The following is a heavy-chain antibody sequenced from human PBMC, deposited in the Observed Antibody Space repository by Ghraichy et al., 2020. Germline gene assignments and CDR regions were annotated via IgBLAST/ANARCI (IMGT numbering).Heavy chain of an antibody. Sequence: SETLSLTCTVSGGSISSYYWSWIRQPPGKGLEWIGYIYYSGSTNYNPSLKSRVTISVDTSKNQFSLKLSSVTAADTAVYYCARAVNQPVNWFDPWGQGTLVTVSS. CDR1: GGSISSYY. V-gene: IGHV4-59*01. CDR3: ARAVNQPVNWFDP. J-gene: IGHJ5*02. D-gene: IGHD1-14*01. CDR2: IYYSGST.